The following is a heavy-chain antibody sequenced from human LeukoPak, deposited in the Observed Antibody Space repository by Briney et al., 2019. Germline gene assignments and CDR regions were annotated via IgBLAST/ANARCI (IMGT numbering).Heavy chain of an antibody. CDR3: ANTFLRSGAFDI. Sequence: GGSLRLSCAASGFTFSSYSMNWVRQAPGKGLEWVSYISSSSGTIYYADSVKGRFTVSRDNAQNSLYLQMNSLRAEDTAVYYCANTFLRSGAFDIWGQGTMVTVSS. CDR2: ISSSSGTI. CDR1: GFTFSSYS. J-gene: IGHJ3*02. D-gene: IGHD3-10*01. V-gene: IGHV3-48*01.